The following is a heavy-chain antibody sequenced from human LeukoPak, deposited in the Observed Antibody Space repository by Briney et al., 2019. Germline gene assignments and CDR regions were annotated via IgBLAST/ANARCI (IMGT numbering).Heavy chain of an antibody. Sequence: GASVKVSCKASGYTFTSYDINWVRQATGQGLEWMGWMNPNSGNTGYAQKFQGRVTMTRNTSISTAYMELSSLRSEDTAVYYCARVPSPATVRRPYFDYWGQGTLVTVSS. D-gene: IGHD4-17*01. CDR3: ARVPSPATVRRPYFDY. J-gene: IGHJ4*02. V-gene: IGHV1-8*01. CDR1: GYTFTSYD. CDR2: MNPNSGNT.